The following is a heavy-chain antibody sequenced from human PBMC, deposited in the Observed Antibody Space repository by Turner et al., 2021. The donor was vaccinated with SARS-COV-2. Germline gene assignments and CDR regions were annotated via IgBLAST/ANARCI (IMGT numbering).Heavy chain of an antibody. V-gene: IGHV4-34*01. CDR1: GASFSGHF. CDR2: IDHTGSA. CDR3: ARGWGGYNFSFDY. Sequence: QVQLQQWGAGILQPSETLSLTCAVSGASFSGHFWTWIRQSPGKGLEWIAEIDHTGSANYNPSLKSRVALSVDTLKRHFSLMMHSVTAADTAIYYCARGWGGYNFSFDYWGRGALVAVSS. D-gene: IGHD5-12*01. J-gene: IGHJ4*02.